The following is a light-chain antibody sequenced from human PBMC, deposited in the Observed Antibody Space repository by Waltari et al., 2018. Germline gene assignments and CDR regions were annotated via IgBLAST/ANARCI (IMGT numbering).Light chain of an antibody. J-gene: IGKJ1*01. V-gene: IGKV2-30*01. CDR1: QSLVSSDGNTY. CDR2: KVS. CDR3: MQGTHWPWT. Sequence: DVVMTQSPLSLPVPLGQPASISCRSGQSLVSSDGNTYFNWLRQRPCQSPRRLLYKVSNRDSGVPDRFSGSGSGTDFTLRISRVEAEDVGVYYCMQGTHWPWTFGQGTKVEIK.